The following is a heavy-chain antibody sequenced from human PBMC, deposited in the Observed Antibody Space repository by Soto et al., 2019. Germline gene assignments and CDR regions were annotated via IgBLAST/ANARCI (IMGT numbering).Heavy chain of an antibody. D-gene: IGHD4-17*01. Sequence: ASVKVSCKASGYTFTSYGISWVRQAPGQGLEWMGWISAYNGNTNYAQKLQGRVTMTTDTSTSTAYMELRSLRSDDTAVYYCASNLGGLTLTTNPWYFGSWGQGTLVTVSS. J-gene: IGHJ5*02. CDR3: ASNLGGLTLTTNPWYFGS. V-gene: IGHV1-18*04. CDR1: GYTFTSYG. CDR2: ISAYNGNT.